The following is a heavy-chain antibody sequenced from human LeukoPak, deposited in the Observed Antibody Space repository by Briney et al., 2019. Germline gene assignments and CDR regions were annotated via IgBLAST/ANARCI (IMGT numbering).Heavy chain of an antibody. Sequence: TSETLSLTCTVSGGSISSYYWSWIRQPPGRGLEWIGYTYYSGSTNYNPSLKSRVTISVDTSKNQFSLKLSSVTAADTAVYYCARGISSSWVDYWGQGTLVTVSS. V-gene: IGHV4-59*01. D-gene: IGHD6-13*01. CDR2: TYYSGST. CDR1: GGSISSYY. CDR3: ARGISSSWVDY. J-gene: IGHJ4*02.